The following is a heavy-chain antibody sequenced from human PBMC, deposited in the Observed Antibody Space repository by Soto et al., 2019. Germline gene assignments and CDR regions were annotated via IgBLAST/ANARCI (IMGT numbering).Heavy chain of an antibody. Sequence: QVQLVQSGAEVKETGASVKVSCKGSGYSFTRYAIHWVRQAPGQSLEWMGWINAGGGGTKYSQTLQGRVTITRDTSATTAYLDLSSLRYEDTAVYYCAREKGAAGTFDFWGQGTLVTVSS. CDR3: AREKGAAGTFDF. D-gene: IGHD6-13*01. CDR1: GYSFTRYA. J-gene: IGHJ4*02. V-gene: IGHV1-3*01. CDR2: INAGGGGT.